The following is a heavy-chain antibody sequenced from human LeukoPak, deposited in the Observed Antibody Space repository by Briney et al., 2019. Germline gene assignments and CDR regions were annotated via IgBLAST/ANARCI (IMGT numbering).Heavy chain of an antibody. CDR3: ARDGSADTAMVTGDFDY. D-gene: IGHD5-18*01. J-gene: IGHJ4*02. Sequence: GGSLRLSCAASGFTFSSYGLHWVRQAPGKGLEWVANIKQDGSEKYYVDSVKGRFTISRDNAKNSLYLQMNSLRAEDTAVYYCARDGSADTAMVTGDFDYWGRGPLVTVPS. CDR1: GFTFSSYG. V-gene: IGHV3-7*01. CDR2: IKQDGSEK.